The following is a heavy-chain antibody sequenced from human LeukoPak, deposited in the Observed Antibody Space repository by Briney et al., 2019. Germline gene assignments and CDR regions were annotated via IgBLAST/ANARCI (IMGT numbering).Heavy chain of an antibody. V-gene: IGHV5-51*01. CDR1: GYSFTRYW. CDR2: IYPGDSDT. CDR3: ATESGSGRHVDWYFDL. Sequence: GESLKISCKGAGYSFTRYWIAWVRQMPGKGLEWMGIIYPGDSDTRYSPSFQGQVTISADKYISTAYLQWSSLKASDTAMYYCATESGSGRHVDWYFDLWGRGTLVTVSS. J-gene: IGHJ2*01. D-gene: IGHD3-3*01.